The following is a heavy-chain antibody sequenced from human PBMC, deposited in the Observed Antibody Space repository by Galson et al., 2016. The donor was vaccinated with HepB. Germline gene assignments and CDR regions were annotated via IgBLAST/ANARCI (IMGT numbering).Heavy chain of an antibody. CDR2: TYYRAKWYN. J-gene: IGHJ4*02. CDR3: ARSYGGRGLVPSTASVKRVTYYFDF. V-gene: IGHV6-1*01. CDR1: GDSVSGNSAT. D-gene: IGHD4-23*01. Sequence: CAISGDSVSGNSATWNWIRQSPSRGLEWLGRTYYRAKWYNDYAVSVKSRITINPDTSKNRFSLQLNSVTPEDTAVYYCARSYGGRGLVPSTASVKRVTYYFDFWGQGTRVTVSS.